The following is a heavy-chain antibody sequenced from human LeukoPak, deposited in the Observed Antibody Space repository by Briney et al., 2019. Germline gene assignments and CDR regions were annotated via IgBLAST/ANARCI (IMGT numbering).Heavy chain of an antibody. CDR1: GYTFTGYY. V-gene: IGHV1-2*06. Sequence: GASVKVSCKASGYTFTGYYMHWVRQAPGQGLEWMGRINPNSGGTNYAQKFQGRVTMTRDTSISTPYMELSRLRSDDTAVYYCARGQWLDYYYYYMDVWGKGTTVTVSS. D-gene: IGHD6-19*01. J-gene: IGHJ6*03. CDR2: INPNSGGT. CDR3: ARGQWLDYYYYYMDV.